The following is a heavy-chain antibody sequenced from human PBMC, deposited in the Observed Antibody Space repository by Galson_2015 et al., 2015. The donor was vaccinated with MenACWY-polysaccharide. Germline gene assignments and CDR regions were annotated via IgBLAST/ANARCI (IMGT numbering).Heavy chain of an antibody. CDR1: GFIFNNAW. CDR2: IKSKTDGGTI. D-gene: IGHD2-21*02. V-gene: IGHV3-15*01. CDR3: TTGICAGDCYDWYFDL. J-gene: IGHJ2*01. Sequence: SLRLSCAASGFIFNNAWMNWVRQAPGKGLEWVGRIKSKTDGGTIDYAAPVKGRFIISRDDSKNTLFLQMNSLRTEDAAVYYCTTGICAGDCYDWYFDLWGRGTLVTVSS.